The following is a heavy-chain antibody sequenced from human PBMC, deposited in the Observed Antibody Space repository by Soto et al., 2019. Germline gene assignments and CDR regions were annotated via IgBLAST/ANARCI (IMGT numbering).Heavy chain of an antibody. CDR3: ARGIEAAGYYYYGMDV. CDR2: IYYSGST. V-gene: IGHV4-61*01. D-gene: IGHD6-13*01. J-gene: IGHJ6*02. Sequence: NPSETLSLTCTVSGGSVSSGSYYWSWIRQPPGKGLEWIGYIYYSGSTNYNPSLKSRVTISVDTSKNQFSLKLSSVTAADTAVYYCARGIEAAGYYYYGMDVWGQGTTVTVSS. CDR1: GGSVSSGSYY.